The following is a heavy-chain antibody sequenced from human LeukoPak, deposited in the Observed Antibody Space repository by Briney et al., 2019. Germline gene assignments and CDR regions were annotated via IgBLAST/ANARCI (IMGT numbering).Heavy chain of an antibody. CDR1: GGSISSYY. Sequence: SETLSLTCTVSGGSISSYYWSWIRQPPGKGXXXXXXXXYSGSTNYNPSLKSRVTISVDTSKNQFSLKLSSVTAADTAVYYCAMSRYCSGGSCYLDAFDIWGQGTMVTVSS. CDR2: XXYSGST. CDR3: AMSRYCSGGSCYLDAFDI. D-gene: IGHD2-15*01. V-gene: IGHV4-59*01. J-gene: IGHJ3*02.